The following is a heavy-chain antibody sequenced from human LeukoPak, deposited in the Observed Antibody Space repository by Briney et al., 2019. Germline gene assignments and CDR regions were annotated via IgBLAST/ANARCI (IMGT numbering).Heavy chain of an antibody. D-gene: IGHD6-13*01. Sequence: PSETLSLTCTVSGGSISSGAYYWSWIRQHPGKGLEWIGYIYYSGSTYYNPSLKSRVTISLDTSKNQFSLKLSSVTAADTAVYYCASPGIVAAGTDRGFDYWGQGALVTVSS. CDR3: ASPGIVAAGTDRGFDY. CDR2: IYYSGST. CDR1: GGSISSGAYY. J-gene: IGHJ4*02. V-gene: IGHV4-31*03.